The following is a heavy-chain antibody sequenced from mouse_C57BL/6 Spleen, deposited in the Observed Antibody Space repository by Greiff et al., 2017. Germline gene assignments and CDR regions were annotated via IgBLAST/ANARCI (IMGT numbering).Heavy chain of an antibody. J-gene: IGHJ4*01. Sequence: EVQLQQSGAELVRPGASVKLSCTASGFNIKDYYMHWVKQRPEQGLEWIGRIDPEDGDTEYAPKFQGKATMTADTSSNTAYLQLRSLTSEDTAVYYCTIYYDYDAGYAMDYWGQGTSVTVSS. D-gene: IGHD2-4*01. CDR2: IDPEDGDT. CDR3: TIYYDYDAGYAMDY. V-gene: IGHV14-1*01. CDR1: GFNIKDYY.